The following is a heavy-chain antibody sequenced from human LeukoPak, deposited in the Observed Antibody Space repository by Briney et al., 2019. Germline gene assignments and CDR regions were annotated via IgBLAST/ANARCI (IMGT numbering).Heavy chain of an antibody. J-gene: IGHJ4*02. D-gene: IGHD2-15*01. CDR2: IRYDGSNK. CDR3: AKDQIGLPRHYFNY. V-gene: IGHV3-30*02. Sequence: GGSLRLSCAASGFTFSTYGMHWVRQAPGKGLEWVAFIRYDGSNKYYADSVNGRFTISRDNSKNALYLQMNSLRAEDTAVYYCAKDQIGLPRHYFNYWGQGTLVTLSS. CDR1: GFTFSTYG.